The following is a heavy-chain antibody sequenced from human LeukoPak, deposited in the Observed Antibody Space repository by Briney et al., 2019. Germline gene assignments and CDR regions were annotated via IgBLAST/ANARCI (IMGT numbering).Heavy chain of an antibody. Sequence: SETLSLACAVYGGSFSGYYWSWIRQPPGKGLEWIGEINHSGSTNYNPSLKSRVTISVDTSKNQFSLKLSSVTAADTAVYYCARARDSGSYHVDYWGQGTLVTVSS. D-gene: IGHD1-26*01. V-gene: IGHV4-34*01. J-gene: IGHJ4*02. CDR1: GGSFSGYY. CDR3: ARARDSGSYHVDY. CDR2: INHSGST.